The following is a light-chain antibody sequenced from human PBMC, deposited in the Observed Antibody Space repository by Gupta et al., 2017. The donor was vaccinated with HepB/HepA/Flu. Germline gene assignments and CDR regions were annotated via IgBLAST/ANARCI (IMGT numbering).Light chain of an antibody. J-gene: IGLJ2*01. Sequence: QSVLTQPPSVSAAPGQKVTISCSGGSSNIGSNSVSWYQPLPGTAPKLLINGNDKRPSGIPDRFSGSKSGTSAALDITGLQTGDEADYYCGTWDTSLSVVAFGGGTKLTVL. CDR3: GTWDTSLSVVA. CDR2: GND. V-gene: IGLV1-51*01. CDR1: SSNIGSNS.